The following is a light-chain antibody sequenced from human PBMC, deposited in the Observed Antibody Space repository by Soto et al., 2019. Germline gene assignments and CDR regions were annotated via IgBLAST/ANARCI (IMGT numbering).Light chain of an antibody. V-gene: IGKV3D-20*02. CDR2: AIS. CDR3: QQHSNSPLT. Sequence: EIVLTQSPGTLSLSPGESAALSCRASQSVTSNYLVWYRQKPGQAPQLLIYAISSRAAGIPYRFNGSGSGTDFTLTITRLEPEDSAVYYCQQHSNSPLTFGQGTRVEV. CDR1: QSVTSNY. J-gene: IGKJ1*01.